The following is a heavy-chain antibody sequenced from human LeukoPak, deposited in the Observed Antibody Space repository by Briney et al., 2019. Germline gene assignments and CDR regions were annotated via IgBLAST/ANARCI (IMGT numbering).Heavy chain of an antibody. CDR3: ARDGGNSYAPDY. V-gene: IGHV1-2*02. CDR2: INPNSGGT. J-gene: IGHJ4*02. Sequence: ASVKVSCKASGYTFTGYYMHWVRQAPGLGLEWMGWINPNSGGTNYAQKFQGRVTMTRDTSISTAYMELSRLRSDDTAVYYCARDGGNSYAPDYWGQGTLVTVSS. CDR1: GYTFTGYY. D-gene: IGHD5-18*01.